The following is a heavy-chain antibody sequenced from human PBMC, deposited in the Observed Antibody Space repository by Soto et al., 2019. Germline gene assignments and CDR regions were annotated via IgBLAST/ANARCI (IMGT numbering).Heavy chain of an antibody. Sequence: QVQLVESGGGVVQPGRSLRLSCAASGFTFSSYGMHWVRQAPGKGLEWVAVISYDGSNKYYADSVKGRFTISRDNSKNTLYLQMNSLRAEDTAVYYCAKGGDIGYCSGGSCYGDWFDPWGQGTLVTVSS. CDR1: GFTFSSYG. CDR3: AKGGDIGYCSGGSCYGDWFDP. J-gene: IGHJ5*02. CDR2: ISYDGSNK. D-gene: IGHD2-15*01. V-gene: IGHV3-30*18.